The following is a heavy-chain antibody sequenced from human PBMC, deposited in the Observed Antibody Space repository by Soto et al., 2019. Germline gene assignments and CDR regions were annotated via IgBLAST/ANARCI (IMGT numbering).Heavy chain of an antibody. D-gene: IGHD6-19*01. CDR2: IIPIFGTA. Sequence: SVKVSCKASGGTFSSYAISWVRQAPGQGLEWMGGIIPIFGTANYAQKFQGRVTITADESTSTAYMELSSLRSEDTAVYYCARAPVAVAGTNYYYYYGMDVWGQGTTVTVSS. V-gene: IGHV1-69*13. CDR3: ARAPVAVAGTNYYYYYGMDV. CDR1: GGTFSSYA. J-gene: IGHJ6*02.